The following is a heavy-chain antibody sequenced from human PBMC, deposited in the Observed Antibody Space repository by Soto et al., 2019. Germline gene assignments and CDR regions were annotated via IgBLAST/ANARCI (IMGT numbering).Heavy chain of an antibody. CDR2: IYWNDDK. Sequence: SCPTLVNPTQTLTLTCTFSGFSLSTSGVGVGWIRQPPGKALEWLALIYWNDDKRYSPSLKGRLTITKDTSKNQVVLTMTNMDPVDTATYYCAHSSYSSSPRANNWFDPWGQGTLVTVSS. CDR1: GFSLSTSGVG. CDR3: AHSSYSSSPRANNWFDP. J-gene: IGHJ5*02. V-gene: IGHV2-5*01. D-gene: IGHD6-6*01.